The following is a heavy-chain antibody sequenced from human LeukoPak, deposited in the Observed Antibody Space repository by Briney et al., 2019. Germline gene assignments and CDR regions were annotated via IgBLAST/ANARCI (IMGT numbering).Heavy chain of an antibody. Sequence: GGSLRLSCAASGFIFSTYAMTWVRQAPGKGLEWVAFIYYDGSNIYYADYVKGRFTISRDISKNTLYLQMDSLRAEDTAIYYCARDWKTNSFDYWGQGTLVTVSS. J-gene: IGHJ4*02. CDR2: IYYDGSNI. V-gene: IGHV3-33*08. CDR1: GFIFSTYA. D-gene: IGHD1-1*01. CDR3: ARDWKTNSFDY.